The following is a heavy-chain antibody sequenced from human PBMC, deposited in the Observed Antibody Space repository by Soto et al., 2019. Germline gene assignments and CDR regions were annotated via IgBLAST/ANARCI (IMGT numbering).Heavy chain of an antibody. CDR3: AKRQGTGLAAKNFDF. Sequence: GGSLRLSCAASGFPFSDHAMSWVRQAPGKGLEWVSGISDGGDLIYYADSVKGRFSMSRDNSDNMLYLQMTNLRAEDTAIYFCAKRQGTGLAAKNFDFWGQGTLVTVSS. D-gene: IGHD2-15*01. CDR1: GFPFSDHA. CDR2: ISDGGDLI. J-gene: IGHJ4*02. V-gene: IGHV3-23*01.